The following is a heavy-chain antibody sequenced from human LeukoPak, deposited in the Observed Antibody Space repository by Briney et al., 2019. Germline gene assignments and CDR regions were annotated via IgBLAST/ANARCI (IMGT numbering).Heavy chain of an antibody. CDR1: GGSIISGYYY. CDR3: ARREDFWYFDL. V-gene: IGHV4-39*01. J-gene: IGHJ2*01. Sequence: PSETLSLTCTVSGGSIISGYYYWGWIRQPPGKGLEWIGSIYYSGSTYYNPSLKSRVTIYEDTSKNHFSLKLISVTAADTAVYFCARREDFWYFDLWGRGTLVTVSS. CDR2: IYYSGST.